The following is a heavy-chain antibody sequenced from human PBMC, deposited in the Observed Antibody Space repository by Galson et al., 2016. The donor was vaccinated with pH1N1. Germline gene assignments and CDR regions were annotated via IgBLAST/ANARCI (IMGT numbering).Heavy chain of an antibody. CDR3: SRWVGNIGAH. CDR2: INEDGSKI. J-gene: IGHJ4*02. D-gene: IGHD5-12*01. CDR1: GFSLSSFW. Sequence: SLRLSCAASGFSLSSFWMTWVRQAPEKGLEWVANINEDGSKIYYVDSVKGRFTISRDNAKNSLYLQMNSLRAEDTAVYYCSRWVGNIGAHWGQGTLVTVSS. V-gene: IGHV3-7*01.